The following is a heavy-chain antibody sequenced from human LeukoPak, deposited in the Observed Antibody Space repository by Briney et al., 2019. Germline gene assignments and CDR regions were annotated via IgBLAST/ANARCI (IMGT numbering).Heavy chain of an antibody. CDR3: ARTAFTSGNAFDI. D-gene: IGHD1-26*01. V-gene: IGHV4-34*01. CDR1: GESLSGYY. J-gene: IGHJ3*02. Sequence: PPETLSLTCAVYGESLSGYYWSWIRQPPGKGLEWIGEINHSGGTNNNASLKSRVTISVDTSKNQFSLELSSVTAADTAVYYCARTAFTSGNAFDIWGQGTMVTVSS. CDR2: INHSGGT.